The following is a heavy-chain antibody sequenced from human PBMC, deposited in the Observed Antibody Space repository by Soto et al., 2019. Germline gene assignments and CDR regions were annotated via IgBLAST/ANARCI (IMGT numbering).Heavy chain of an antibody. CDR2: ISYDGNNK. D-gene: IGHD6-13*01. CDR3: AKDLGSSWYDNWFAP. J-gene: IGHJ5*02. CDR1: GFTFSSYG. V-gene: IGHV3-30*18. Sequence: QVQLVESGGGVVQPGRSLRLSCAASGFTFSSYGMHWVRQAPGKGLEWVAVISYDGNNKYYADSVKGRFTISRDNSKNTLYLQINSLRAEDTAVYYCAKDLGSSWYDNWFAPWGQGSRVTVSS.